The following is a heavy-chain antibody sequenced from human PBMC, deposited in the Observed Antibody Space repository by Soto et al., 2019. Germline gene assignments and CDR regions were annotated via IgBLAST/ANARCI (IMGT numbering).Heavy chain of an antibody. J-gene: IGHJ6*02. CDR1: VFTFSRYD. D-gene: IGHD6-19*01. V-gene: IGHV3-23*01. CDR2: TSGSGGST. CDR3: ARAVYSSVVAGGSGMGV. Sequence: PGGSMRRSSAPSVFTFSRYDMRGVRHATGKGLEWVSATSGSGGSTYYADSVKGRFTISRDNSKSTLYLQMNSLRSEDTGVYYCARAVYSSVVAGGSGMGVWGQGTTVTVSS.